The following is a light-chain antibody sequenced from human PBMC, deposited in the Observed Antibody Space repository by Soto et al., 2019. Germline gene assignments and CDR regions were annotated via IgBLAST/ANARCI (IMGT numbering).Light chain of an antibody. CDR2: EDN. V-gene: IGLV6-57*01. J-gene: IGLJ3*02. CDR1: SGSIASNY. CDR3: QSCGGTNQV. Sequence: NFMLTQPHSVSESPGKTVIISCTRSSGSIASNYVQWYQQRPGSSPTTVIYEDNQRPSGVPDRFSGSIDSSSNSASLTISGLETEDEADYYCQSCGGTNQVFGGGTKLTVL.